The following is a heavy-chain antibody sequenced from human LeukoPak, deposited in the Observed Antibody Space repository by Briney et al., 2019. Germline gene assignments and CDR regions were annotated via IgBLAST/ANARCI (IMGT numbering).Heavy chain of an antibody. D-gene: IGHD5-12*01. CDR2: INPSGGST. CDR1: GYTYTSYY. Sequence: GASVKVSCKASGYTYTSYYMHWVRQAPGQGLEWMGIINPSGGSTSYAQKFQGRVTMTRDMSTSTVYMELSSLRSEDTAVYYCARDSGYSGYDSSAGVDYWGQGTLVTVSS. V-gene: IGHV1-46*01. CDR3: ARDSGYSGYDSSAGVDY. J-gene: IGHJ4*02.